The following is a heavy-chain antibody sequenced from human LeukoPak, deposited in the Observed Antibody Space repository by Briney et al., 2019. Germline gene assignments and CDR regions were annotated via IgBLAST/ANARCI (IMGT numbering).Heavy chain of an antibody. CDR2: INHSGST. D-gene: IGHD2-15*01. CDR3: ARRRWSDAFDI. J-gene: IGHJ3*02. V-gene: IGHV4-34*01. Sequence: SETLSLTCAVYGGSFSGYYWSWIRQPPGKGLEWIGEINHSGSTNYNPSLKSRVTISVDTSKNQFSLKLSSVTAADTAVYYCARRRWSDAFDIWGHGTMVTVSS. CDR1: GGSFSGYY.